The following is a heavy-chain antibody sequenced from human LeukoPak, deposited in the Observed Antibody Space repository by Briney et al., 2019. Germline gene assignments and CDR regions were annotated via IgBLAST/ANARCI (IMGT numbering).Heavy chain of an antibody. J-gene: IGHJ4*02. CDR3: ARQSVTTTIDY. Sequence: SETLSLTCAVYGGSFSGYFWSWIRQPPDKGLEWIGEINHSGSTNYNPSLKSRVTISVDTSKHQFSLRLSSVTAADTAVYYCARQSVTTTIDYWGQGTLVTV. CDR1: GGSFSGYF. D-gene: IGHD4-17*01. V-gene: IGHV4-34*01. CDR2: INHSGST.